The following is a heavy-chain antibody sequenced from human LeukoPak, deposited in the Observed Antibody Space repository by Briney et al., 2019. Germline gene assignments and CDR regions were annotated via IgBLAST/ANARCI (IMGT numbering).Heavy chain of an antibody. CDR1: GFTFSSYW. D-gene: IGHD6-13*01. CDR3: ARTDSSSYYRYYFHMDV. CDR2: IKHDGREK. Sequence: GGSLRLSCAASGFTFSSYWMSWVRQAPGKGLEWVANIKHDGREKYYVDSVKGRFAISRDNAKNSLYLQMNSLRVEDTAVYYCARTDSSSYYRYYFHMDVWGKGTTVTVSS. V-gene: IGHV3-7*01. J-gene: IGHJ6*03.